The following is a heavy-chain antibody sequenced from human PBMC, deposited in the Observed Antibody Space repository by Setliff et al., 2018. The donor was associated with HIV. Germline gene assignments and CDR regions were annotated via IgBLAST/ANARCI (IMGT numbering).Heavy chain of an antibody. CDR2: IYYSGST. J-gene: IGHJ6*03. Sequence: SETLSLTCTVSGGSISSSSYYWGWIRQPPGKGLEWIGSIYYSGSTYYNPSLKSRVTISVDTSKNQFSLKLSSVTAADTAVYYCARQITMVRGVYQPYYYYYMDVWGKGTTVTVS. D-gene: IGHD3-10*01. V-gene: IGHV4-39*01. CDR3: ARQITMVRGVYQPYYYYYMDV. CDR1: GGSISSSSYY.